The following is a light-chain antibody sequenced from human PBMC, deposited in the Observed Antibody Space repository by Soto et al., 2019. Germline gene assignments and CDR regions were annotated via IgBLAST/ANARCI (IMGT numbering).Light chain of an antibody. J-gene: IGKJ4*01. V-gene: IGKV1-33*01. CDR3: QQYVILPLT. CDR1: QDIINY. Sequence: DIQMTQSPSSLSASVGDRVTITCQASQDIINYLNWYQQKPGKAPKLLIYEASSLETGVPSRFSGGGSGAHFTFTISSLQPEDFATYFCQQYVILPLTFGGGTKVEVK. CDR2: EAS.